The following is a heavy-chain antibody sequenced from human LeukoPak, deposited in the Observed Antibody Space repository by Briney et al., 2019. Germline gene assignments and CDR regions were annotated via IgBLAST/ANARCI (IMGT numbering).Heavy chain of an antibody. J-gene: IGHJ6*02. CDR1: GFIVSSKY. V-gene: IGHV3-53*01. CDR3: GSSTVHYYNYGMDV. CDR2: VYSNDDT. Sequence: GGSLRLSCAASGFIVSSKYMSWVRQAPGKGLEWVSTVYSNDDTYYADPVKGRFSISRDKSKNKLYLQMNSLRAEDTAVYYCGSSTVHYYNYGMDVWGQGATVTVSS. D-gene: IGHD2-21*02.